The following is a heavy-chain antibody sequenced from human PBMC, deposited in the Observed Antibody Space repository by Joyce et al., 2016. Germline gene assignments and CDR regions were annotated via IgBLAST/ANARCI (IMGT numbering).Heavy chain of an antibody. J-gene: IGHJ6*02. CDR1: GFTVSGNY. CDR2: IYSGGRT. V-gene: IGHV3-53*01. CDR3: ASQYQHRYYYYGMDV. Sequence: EVQLVESGGGLIQPGGSLRLSCAASGFTVSGNYMSWVRQAPGKGRGWVSVIYSGGRTYYADSVKGRFTISRDNSKNTLDLQMNSLRAEDTAVYYCASQYQHRYYYYGMDVWGQGTTVTVSS. D-gene: IGHD3-3*02.